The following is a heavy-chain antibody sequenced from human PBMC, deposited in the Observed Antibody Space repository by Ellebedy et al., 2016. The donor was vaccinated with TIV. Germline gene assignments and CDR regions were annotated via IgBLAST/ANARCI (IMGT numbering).Heavy chain of an antibody. D-gene: IGHD6-19*01. V-gene: IGHV1-18*01. Sequence: ASVKVSXKASSYTFGSHGIHWVRQAPGQGLEWMGWISPYNANTKYAQKFQGRVTMTTDTSTTTVYMELRSLASDDTAVYYCARDSKALAGIDAFDIWGQGTMVTVSS. CDR3: ARDSKALAGIDAFDI. CDR2: ISPYNANT. CDR1: SYTFGSHG. J-gene: IGHJ3*02.